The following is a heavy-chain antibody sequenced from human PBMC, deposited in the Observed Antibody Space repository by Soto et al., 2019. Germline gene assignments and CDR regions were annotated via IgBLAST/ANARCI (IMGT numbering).Heavy chain of an antibody. CDR1: GYTLTELS. Sequence: GASVKVSCKISGYTLTELSMHWVRQAPGKGLEWMGGFDPEDGETIYAQKFQGRVTMTEDTSTDTAYMELSSLRSEDTAVYYCAIVDYYGSGFNWFDPWGQGTLVTVSS. CDR2: FDPEDGET. CDR3: AIVDYYGSGFNWFDP. J-gene: IGHJ5*02. D-gene: IGHD3-10*01. V-gene: IGHV1-24*01.